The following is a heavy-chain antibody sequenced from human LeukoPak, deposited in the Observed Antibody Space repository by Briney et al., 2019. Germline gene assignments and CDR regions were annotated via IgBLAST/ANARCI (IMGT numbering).Heavy chain of an antibody. CDR1: GGSISSSSYY. CDR3: ARQTGSGLFILP. J-gene: IGHJ4*02. Sequence: SETLSLTCTVSGGSISSSSYYWGWIRQPPGKGLEWIGSIYYSGNTYYNASLKSQVSISIDTSKNQFSLGLTSVTAADTAVYYCARQTGSGLFILPGGQGTLVTVSS. CDR2: IYYSGNT. V-gene: IGHV4-39*01. D-gene: IGHD3/OR15-3a*01.